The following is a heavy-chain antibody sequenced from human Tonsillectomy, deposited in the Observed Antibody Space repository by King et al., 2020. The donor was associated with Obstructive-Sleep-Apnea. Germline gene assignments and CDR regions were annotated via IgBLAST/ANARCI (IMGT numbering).Heavy chain of an antibody. D-gene: IGHD2-2*01. CDR3: ASAMRGSFDY. V-gene: IGHV3-74*01. CDR2: INSDGSTT. CDR1: GFTLSSYW. J-gene: IGHJ4*02. Sequence: VQLVESGGGLVQPGGSLRLSCAASGFTLSSYWMHWVRQAPGKGLVWVSRINSDGSTTNYADSVKGRFTISRDNAKNTLYLQMNSLRAEDTAVYYCASAMRGSFDYWGRGTLVTVPS.